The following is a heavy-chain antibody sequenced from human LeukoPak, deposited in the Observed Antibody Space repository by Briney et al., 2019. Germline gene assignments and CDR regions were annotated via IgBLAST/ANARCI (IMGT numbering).Heavy chain of an antibody. CDR1: GASVKDFF. V-gene: IGHV4-59*02. CDR3: ARLSVGPLSNWFDP. D-gene: IGHD1-26*01. Sequence: SETLSLTCSVSGASVKDFFWTWIRQPPGERPGWIGYIHHSGTTKYNPSLMSRVTLSLDTSRNQFSLNLKSVTPADTAVYYCARLSVGPLSNWFDPWGQGTLVTVSS. CDR2: IHHSGTT. J-gene: IGHJ5*02.